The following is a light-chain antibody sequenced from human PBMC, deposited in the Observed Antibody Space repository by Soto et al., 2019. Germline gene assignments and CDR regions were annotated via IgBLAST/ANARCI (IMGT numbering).Light chain of an antibody. CDR1: SSDVGGYNY. CDR2: EVS. V-gene: IGLV2-14*01. CDR3: SSYTSSSTYV. Sequence: QSALTQPASVSGSPGQLITISCTGTSSDVGGYNYVSWYQQHPRKAPKLMIYEVSNRPSGVSNRFSGSKSGNTASLTISGLQAEDEADYYCSSYTSSSTYVFGTGTKVTVL. J-gene: IGLJ1*01.